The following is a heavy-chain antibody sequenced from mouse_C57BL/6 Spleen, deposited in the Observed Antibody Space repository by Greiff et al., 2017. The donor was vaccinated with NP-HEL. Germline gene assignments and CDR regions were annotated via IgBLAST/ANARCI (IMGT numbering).Heavy chain of an antibody. CDR1: GYTFTSYW. CDR2: IDPSDSYT. D-gene: IGHD2-14*01. V-gene: IGHV1-50*01. J-gene: IGHJ1*03. CDR3: AKGTYWYFDV. Sequence: VQLQQPGAELVKPGASVKLSCKASGYTFTSYWMQWVKQRPGQGLEWIGEIDPSDSYTNYNQKFKGKATLTVDTSSSTAYMQLRSLTSEDSAVYYCAKGTYWYFDVWGTGTTVTVSS.